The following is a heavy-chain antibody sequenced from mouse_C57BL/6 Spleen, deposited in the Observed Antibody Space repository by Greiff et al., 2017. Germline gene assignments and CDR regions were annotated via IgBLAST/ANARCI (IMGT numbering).Heavy chain of an antibody. Sequence: EVQLQQSGPELVKPGASVKISCKASGYTFTDYYMNWVKQSHGKSLEWIGDINPNNGGTSYNQKFKGKATLTVDKSSSTAYMELRSLTSEDSAVYYCARGGPLPGWGQGTTLTVSS. CDR2: INPNNGGT. CDR1: GYTFTDYY. V-gene: IGHV1-26*01. CDR3: ARGGPLPG. J-gene: IGHJ2*01.